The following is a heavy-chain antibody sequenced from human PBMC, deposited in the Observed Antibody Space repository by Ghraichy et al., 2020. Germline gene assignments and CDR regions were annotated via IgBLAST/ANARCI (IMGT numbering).Heavy chain of an antibody. CDR1: GYTFTSYG. CDR2: ISAYNGNT. Sequence: ASVKVSCKASGYTFTSYGISWVRHAPGQGLEWMGWISAYNGNTNYAQKLQGRVTMTTDTSTSTAYMELRSLRSDDTAVYYCARAHFDWLLSFPYFDYWGQGTLVTVSS. J-gene: IGHJ4*02. V-gene: IGHV1-18*01. CDR3: ARAHFDWLLSFPYFDY. D-gene: IGHD3-9*01.